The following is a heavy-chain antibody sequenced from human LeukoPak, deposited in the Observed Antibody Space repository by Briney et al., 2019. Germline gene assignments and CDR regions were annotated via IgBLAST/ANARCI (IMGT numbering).Heavy chain of an antibody. Sequence: SETLSLTCTVYAGSFSGYCWSCIRQPPGKGLEWIGEINHSGSTNYNPSLKSRVTISVDTSKNQFSLKLSSVTAADTAVYYCAPLRGYCSGGSCYPRWFDPWGQGTLVTVSS. D-gene: IGHD2-15*01. V-gene: IGHV4-34*01. J-gene: IGHJ5*02. CDR3: APLRGYCSGGSCYPRWFDP. CDR2: INHSGST. CDR1: AGSFSGYC.